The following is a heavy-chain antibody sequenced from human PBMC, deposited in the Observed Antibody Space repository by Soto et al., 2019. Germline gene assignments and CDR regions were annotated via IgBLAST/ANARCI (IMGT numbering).Heavy chain of an antibody. D-gene: IGHD2-21*01. J-gene: IGHJ4*02. Sequence: GGSLRLSCSASGFAFSSYAMHWVRQTPGKGLEYVSAISPQGGSTYYADSVEGRFTISRDDSKNTVYLQMSSLRPDDTAVYYCVIMMIARGAFDFWGQGTLVTVS. V-gene: IGHV3-64D*06. CDR3: VIMMIARGAFDF. CDR1: GFAFSSYA. CDR2: ISPQGGST.